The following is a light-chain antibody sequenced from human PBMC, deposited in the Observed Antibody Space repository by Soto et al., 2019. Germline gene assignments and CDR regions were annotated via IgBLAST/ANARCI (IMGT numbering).Light chain of an antibody. CDR2: DAS. V-gene: IGKV3-15*01. CDR1: ERVSRN. CDR3: PPYGASRRIT. J-gene: IGKJ5*01. Sequence: IVMTQARATLSVSPGERATLSCRASERVSRNLAWYQQRPGQAPSLLLYDASTRATGIPARFSGSGSGTDFTLIINRLETEDVAIYACPPYGASRRITFGQRTRLE.